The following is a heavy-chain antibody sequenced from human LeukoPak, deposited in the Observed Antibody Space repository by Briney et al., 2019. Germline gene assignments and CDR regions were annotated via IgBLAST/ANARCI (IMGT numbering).Heavy chain of an antibody. CDR1: GFTVSSNY. D-gene: IGHD3-16*02. J-gene: IGHJ4*02. CDR3: ARETDYVWGSYRDIDHFDY. V-gene: IGHV3-66*01. CDR2: IYSGGST. Sequence: GGSLRLSCAASGFTVSSNYMSWVRQAPGKGLEWVSIIYSGGSTYYADSVKGRFTISRDSSKNTLYLQMNSLRAEDTAVYYCARETDYVWGSYRDIDHFDYWGQGTLVTVSS.